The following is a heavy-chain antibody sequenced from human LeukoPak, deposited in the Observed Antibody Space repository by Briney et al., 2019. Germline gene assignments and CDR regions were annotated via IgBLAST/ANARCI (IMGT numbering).Heavy chain of an antibody. D-gene: IGHD5-12*01. CDR3: AKGGIVATIV. V-gene: IGHV3-23*01. J-gene: IGHJ4*02. Sequence: GGSLRLSCGASGFTFSSYEMNWVRQAPGKGLEWVSAISGSGGSTYYADSVKGRFTISRDNSKNTLYLQMNSLRAEDTAVYYCAKGGIVATIVWGQGTLVTVSS. CDR2: ISGSGGST. CDR1: GFTFSSYE.